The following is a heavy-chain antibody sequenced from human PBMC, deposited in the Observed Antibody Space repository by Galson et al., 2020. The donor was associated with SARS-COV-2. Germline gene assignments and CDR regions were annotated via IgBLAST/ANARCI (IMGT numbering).Heavy chain of an antibody. CDR3: ARHGIDSRPDYFDF. CDR2: VYYIGST. J-gene: IGHJ4*02. CDR1: GDSLSGYY. D-gene: IGHD6-6*01. Sequence: ETSETLSLSCTVSGDSLSGYYWAWIRQPPGKGLEWIGDVYYIGSTNYNPSLKSRVTISIDTPKNHFSLKLTSVTAADTALYYCARHGIDSRPDYFDFWGQGTLVTVSS. V-gene: IGHV4-59*08.